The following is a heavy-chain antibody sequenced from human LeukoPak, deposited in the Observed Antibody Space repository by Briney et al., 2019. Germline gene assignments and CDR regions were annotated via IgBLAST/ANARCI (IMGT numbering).Heavy chain of an antibody. CDR2: ISYDGSNK. CDR3: AKDTVTFDY. J-gene: IGHJ4*02. D-gene: IGHD4-17*01. V-gene: IGHV3-30*18. CDR1: GFTFSSYG. Sequence: GGSLRLSCAASGFTFSSYGMHWVRQAPGKGLEWVAVISYDGSNKYYADSVKGRFTISRDNSKNTLYLQMNSLRAEDTAVYYCAKDTVTFDYWGQGTLVTVSS.